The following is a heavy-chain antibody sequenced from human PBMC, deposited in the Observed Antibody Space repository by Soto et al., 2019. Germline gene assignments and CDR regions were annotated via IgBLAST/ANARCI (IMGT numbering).Heavy chain of an antibody. CDR3: ARDPFLGCSSTLMGAFDI. Sequence: GGSLRLSCAASGFTFSSYGMHWVRQAPGKGLEWVAVIWYDGSNKYYADSVKGRFTISRDNSRNTLYLQMNSLRAEDTAVYYCARDPFLGCSSTLMGAFDIWGQGTMVTVSS. D-gene: IGHD2-2*01. J-gene: IGHJ3*02. V-gene: IGHV3-33*01. CDR1: GFTFSSYG. CDR2: IWYDGSNK.